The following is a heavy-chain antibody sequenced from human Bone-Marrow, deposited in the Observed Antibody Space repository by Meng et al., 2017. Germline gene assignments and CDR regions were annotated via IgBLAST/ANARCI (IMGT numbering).Heavy chain of an antibody. V-gene: IGHV4-34*01. CDR1: GGSFSGYY. CDR2: INHSGST. J-gene: IGHJ4*02. CDR3: ARWAPSSRTFDY. D-gene: IGHD6-13*01. Sequence: QVKLQQWGAGLLKPSETLSLTCAVYGGSFSGYYWSWIRQPPGKGLEWIGEINHSGSTNYNPSLKSRVTISVDTSKNQFSLKLSSVTAADTAVYYCARWAPSSRTFDYWGQGTLVTVSS.